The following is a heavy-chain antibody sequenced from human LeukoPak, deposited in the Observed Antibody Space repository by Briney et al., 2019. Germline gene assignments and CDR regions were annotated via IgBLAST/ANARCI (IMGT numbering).Heavy chain of an antibody. Sequence: ASVKVSCKASGYTFTSYGISWVRQAPGQGLEWMGWISAYNGNTNYAQKLQGRVTMTTDTSTSTAYMELRSLRSDDTAVYYCARDIVVVPAATFSSGWYPYYYGMDVWGQGTTVTVSS. CDR1: GYTFTSYG. D-gene: IGHD2-2*01. V-gene: IGHV1-18*01. CDR3: ARDIVVVPAATFSSGWYPYYYGMDV. CDR2: ISAYNGNT. J-gene: IGHJ6*02.